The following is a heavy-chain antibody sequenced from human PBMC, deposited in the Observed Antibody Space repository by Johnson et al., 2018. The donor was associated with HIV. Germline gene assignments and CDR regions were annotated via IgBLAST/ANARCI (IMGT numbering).Heavy chain of an antibody. D-gene: IGHD1-26*01. Sequence: QVHLVESGGGVVQPGGSLTLSCAASGFSLSSYAMHWVRQAPGKGLEWVAMISHDGTNNFYADSVKGRFTVSRDNSKNSLYLQMNSLRAGDTAVYYCAKAVGGYAFDIWGQGTMVTVSS. J-gene: IGHJ3*02. V-gene: IGHV3-30*14. CDR3: AKAVGGYAFDI. CDR1: GFSLSSYA. CDR2: ISHDGTNN.